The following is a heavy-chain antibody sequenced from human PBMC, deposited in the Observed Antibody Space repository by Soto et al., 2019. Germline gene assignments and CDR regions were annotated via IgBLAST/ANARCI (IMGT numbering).Heavy chain of an antibody. D-gene: IGHD2-2*01. V-gene: IGHV3-74*01. Sequence: EVQLVESGGGLVQPGGSLRLSCAASGFTFSSYWMHWVRQAPGKGLVWGSRINSDGSSTSYADSVKGRFTISSDNAKNTLYLQMNSLRAEDTAVYYCARGGVGRYCSSTSCYTWVFDYWGQGTLVTVSS. CDR3: ARGGVGRYCSSTSCYTWVFDY. CDR1: GFTFSSYW. CDR2: INSDGSST. J-gene: IGHJ4*02.